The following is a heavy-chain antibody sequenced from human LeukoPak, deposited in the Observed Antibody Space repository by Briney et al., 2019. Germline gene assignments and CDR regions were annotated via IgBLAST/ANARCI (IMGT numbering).Heavy chain of an antibody. V-gene: IGHV4-59*01. D-gene: IGHD2-15*01. J-gene: IGHJ3*02. CDR2: IYYSGST. CDR1: GGSISSYY. Sequence: SETLSLTCTVSGGSISSYYWSWIRQPPGKGLEWIGYIYYSGSTNYNPSLKSRVTISVDTSKNQFSLKLSSVTAADTAVYYCARDSPYCSGGSCYVGAFDIWGQGTMVTVSS. CDR3: ARDSPYCSGGSCYVGAFDI.